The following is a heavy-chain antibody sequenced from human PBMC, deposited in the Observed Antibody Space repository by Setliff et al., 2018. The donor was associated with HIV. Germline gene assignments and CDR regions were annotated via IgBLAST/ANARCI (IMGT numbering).Heavy chain of an antibody. J-gene: IGHJ6*02. D-gene: IGHD1-1*01. CDR2: INPSGGST. CDR1: GGTFSSYA. CDR3: AKSGVRPHPSHDYYYYGMDV. V-gene: IGHV1-46*01. Sequence: ASVKVSCKASGGTFSSYAISWVRQAPGQGLEWMGIINPSGGSTSYAQKFQGRVTMTRDTSTSTVYMELSSLRAEDTAVYYCAKSGVRPHPSHDYYYYGMDVWGQGTTVTVSS.